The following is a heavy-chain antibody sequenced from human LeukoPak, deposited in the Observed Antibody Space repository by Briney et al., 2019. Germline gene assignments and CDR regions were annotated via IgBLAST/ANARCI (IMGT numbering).Heavy chain of an antibody. CDR3: VKGFYDILTAYWGGGDY. Sequence: GGSLRLSCSPSGFTFSSYAMHWVRQAPGKGLEYLSAISSNGCSTYYAAYVKGRFTISRENSKNTLYLQMSSLRADDTAVYYCVKGFYDILTAYWGGGDYWGQGTLVTVSS. J-gene: IGHJ4*02. CDR2: ISSNGCST. CDR1: GFTFSSYA. V-gene: IGHV3-64D*06. D-gene: IGHD3-9*01.